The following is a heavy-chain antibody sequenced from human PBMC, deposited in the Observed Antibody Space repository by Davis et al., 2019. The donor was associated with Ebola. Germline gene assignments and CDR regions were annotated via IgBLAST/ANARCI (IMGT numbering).Heavy chain of an antibody. D-gene: IGHD4-17*01. CDR2: IYYSGST. CDR3: ARGSTVTTDY. V-gene: IGHV4-39*07. CDR1: GGSISSSSYY. Sequence: SETLSLTCTVSGGSISSSSYYWGWIRQPPGKGLEWIGSIYYSGSTYYNPSLKSRVTISVDTSKNQFSLKLSSVTAADTAVYYCARGSTVTTDYWGQGTLVTVSS. J-gene: IGHJ4*02.